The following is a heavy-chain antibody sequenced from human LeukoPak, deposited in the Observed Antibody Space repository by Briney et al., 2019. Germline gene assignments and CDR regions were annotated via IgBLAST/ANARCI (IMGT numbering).Heavy chain of an antibody. J-gene: IGHJ6*02. D-gene: IGHD3-10*01. V-gene: IGHV1-3*01. CDR1: GYTFTSYA. CDR2: INAGNGNT. Sequence: ASVKVSCKASGYTFTSYAMHWVRQAPGQRLEWMGWINAGNGNTKYSQKFQGRVTITRDTSASTAYMELSSLRSEDTAVYYCARGVITMVDFHGMDVWGQGTTVTVSS. CDR3: ARGVITMVDFHGMDV.